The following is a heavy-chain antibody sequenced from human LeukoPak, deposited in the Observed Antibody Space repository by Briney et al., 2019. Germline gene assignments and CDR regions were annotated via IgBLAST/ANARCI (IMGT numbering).Heavy chain of an antibody. J-gene: IGHJ4*02. Sequence: QPGGSLRLSCAASGFTFSSYWMHWVRQAPGKGLVWVSRINRDGSNTNYADSVKGRFTISRDNAKNTLYLQMNSLGAEDTAVYYCARDTDSSFDSWGQGTLVTVSS. CDR1: GFTFSSYW. CDR2: INRDGSNT. CDR3: ARDTDSSFDS. V-gene: IGHV3-74*01. D-gene: IGHD6-19*01.